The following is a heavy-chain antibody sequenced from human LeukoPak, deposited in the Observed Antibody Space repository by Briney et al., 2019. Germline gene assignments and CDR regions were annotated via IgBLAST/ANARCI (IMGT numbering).Heavy chain of an antibody. CDR1: GFTFSSYA. V-gene: IGHV3-23*01. Sequence: GGSLRLSCAASGFTFSSYAMSWVRDAPGKGLECVSAISGSGGSTYYAASVKGRFTISRDNSKNTLYLQMNSLSAEDTAVYYCAKDRVVRGGNWFDPWGQGTLVTVSS. CDR2: ISGSGGST. J-gene: IGHJ5*02. CDR3: AKDRVVRGGNWFDP. D-gene: IGHD3-10*01.